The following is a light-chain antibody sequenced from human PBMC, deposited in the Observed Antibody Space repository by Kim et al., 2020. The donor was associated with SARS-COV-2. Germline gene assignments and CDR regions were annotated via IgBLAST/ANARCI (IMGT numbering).Light chain of an antibody. CDR3: QQRSNWPLT. Sequence: LSHGESAPCSCRASQSVSSYLACYQQKPGQAPRLLIYDASNRATGIPARFSGSGSGTDFTLTISSLEPEDFAVYYCQQRSNWPLTFGGGTKVDIK. CDR2: DAS. J-gene: IGKJ4*01. V-gene: IGKV3-11*01. CDR1: QSVSSY.